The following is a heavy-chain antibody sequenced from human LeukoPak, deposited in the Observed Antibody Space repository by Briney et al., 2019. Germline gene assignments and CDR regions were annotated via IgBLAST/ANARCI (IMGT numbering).Heavy chain of an antibody. CDR3: ARNPLWGATVGYYFDY. V-gene: IGHV1-18*01. J-gene: IGHJ4*02. D-gene: IGHD3-16*01. CDR2: ISAYNDNT. Sequence: ASVKVSCKASGYMFSTYGISWVRQAPGQGLEWMGWISAYNDNTNFAQKFQGRATMTTDTSTSTVYMELRSLRSDDTAVYYCARNPLWGATVGYYFDYWGQGTLVTVSS. CDR1: GYMFSTYG.